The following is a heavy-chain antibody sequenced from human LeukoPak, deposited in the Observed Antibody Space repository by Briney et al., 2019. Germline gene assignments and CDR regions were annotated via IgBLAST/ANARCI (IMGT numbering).Heavy chain of an antibody. CDR2: IRFDGTKE. V-gene: IGHV3-30*02. D-gene: IGHD3-10*01. CDR3: AKDRGDYSDD. Sequence: PGGSLRLSCVASGFTFSDYGIHWVRQAPGKGLAWVAFIRFDGTKEDYIDSVKGRFTISRDNSKNTMYLQMNSLRAEDTAVYYCAKDRGDYSDDWGQGTLVTASS. J-gene: IGHJ4*02. CDR1: GFTFSDYG.